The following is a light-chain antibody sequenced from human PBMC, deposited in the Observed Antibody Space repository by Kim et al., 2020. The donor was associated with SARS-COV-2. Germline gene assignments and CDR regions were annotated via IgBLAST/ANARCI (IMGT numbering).Light chain of an antibody. J-gene: IGKJ2*01. CDR1: RSIATY. CDR2: TAS. V-gene: IGKV1-39*01. CDR3: QQSYGTPYT. Sequence: SASVGDRVTITCRASRSIATYLNWYQHKSGKAPKLLLYTASSLQSGVPSRFSGSGSGTDFTLTINSLQPEDFATYYCQQSYGTPYTFGQGTKLE.